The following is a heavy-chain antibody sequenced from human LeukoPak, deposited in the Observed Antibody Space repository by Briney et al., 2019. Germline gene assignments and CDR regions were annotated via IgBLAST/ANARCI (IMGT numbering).Heavy chain of an antibody. CDR3: ARQLGYCSSGNCYFDS. CDR1: GFTFSTYA. CDR2: LASGASP. D-gene: IGHD2-2*01. Sequence: HPGGSLRLSCAASGFTFSTYAMSWVRQAPGKGLKWVSALASGASPSYADSVKGRFTISRDNSKNTLYLQLNSLTAEDTAVYYCARQLGYCSSGNCYFDSWGQGTLVTVSS. V-gene: IGHV3-23*01. J-gene: IGHJ4*02.